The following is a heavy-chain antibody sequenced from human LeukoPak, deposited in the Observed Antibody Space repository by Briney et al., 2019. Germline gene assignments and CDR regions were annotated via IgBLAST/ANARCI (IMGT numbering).Heavy chain of an antibody. CDR3: ASQQLVDKLPAFDI. V-gene: IGHV3-74*01. J-gene: IGHJ3*02. CDR2: INSDGSST. CDR1: GFTFSSYW. D-gene: IGHD6-13*01. Sequence: PGGSLRLSCAASGFTFSSYWMHWVRQAPGKGLVWVSRINSDGSSTSYADSVKGRFTISRDNAKNTLYLQMNGLRAEDTAVYYCASQQLVDKLPAFDIWGQGTMVTVSS.